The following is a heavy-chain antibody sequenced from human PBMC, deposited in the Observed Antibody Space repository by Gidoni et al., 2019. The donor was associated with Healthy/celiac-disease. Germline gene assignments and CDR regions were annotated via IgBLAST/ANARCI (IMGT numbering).Heavy chain of an antibody. J-gene: IGHJ4*02. Sequence: QITLKESGPTLVKPTQTLTLTCTFSGFSLSTSGVGVGWIRQPPGKALEWLALIYWDDDKRYSPSLKSRLTITKDTSKNQVVLTMTNMDPVDTATYYCAHVLNYDYVWGSYRSKTQFDYWGQGTLVTVSS. CDR1: GFSLSTSGVG. V-gene: IGHV2-5*02. CDR3: AHVLNYDYVWGSYRSKTQFDY. D-gene: IGHD3-16*02. CDR2: IYWDDDK.